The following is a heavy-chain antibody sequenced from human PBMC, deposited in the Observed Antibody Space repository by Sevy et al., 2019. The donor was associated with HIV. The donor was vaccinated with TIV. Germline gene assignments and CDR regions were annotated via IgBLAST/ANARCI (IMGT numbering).Heavy chain of an antibody. CDR1: GFTFSSYA. J-gene: IGHJ4*02. V-gene: IGHV3-23*01. CDR2: ISGSGGST. Sequence: GGSLRLSCAASGFTFSSYAMSWVRQAPGKGLEWVAAISGSGGSTYYADSVKGRFTISRDNSKNTLYLQMNSLRAEDTAVDYSAKDVYYDSSGGYGRWGQGTLVTVSS. D-gene: IGHD3-22*01. CDR3: AKDVYYDSSGGYGR.